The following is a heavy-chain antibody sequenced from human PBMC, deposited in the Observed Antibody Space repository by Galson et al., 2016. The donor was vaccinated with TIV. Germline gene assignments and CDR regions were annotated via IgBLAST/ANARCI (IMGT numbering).Heavy chain of an antibody. CDR2: IQRSGHT. CDR1: GGSLSTDY. D-gene: IGHD6-19*01. CDR3: AREVGGKGSY. J-gene: IGHJ4*02. Sequence: ETLSLTCTVSGGSLSTDYWSWIRQPAGKELEWMGRIQRSGHTVYNPSLKSRITMSVDTSKNQLYLNLSSATAADTATYYCAREVGGKGSYWGQGTLVTVSS. V-gene: IGHV4-4*07.